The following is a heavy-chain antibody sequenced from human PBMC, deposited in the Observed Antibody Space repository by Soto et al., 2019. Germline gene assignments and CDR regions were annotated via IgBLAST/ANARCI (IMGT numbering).Heavy chain of an antibody. Sequence: QVQLVQSGAEVKKPGASVKVSCKASGYTFTSYGITWVRQAPGQGLEWMGWISAYNGNTNYAQKLQGRVTMTTDTSTSTGYRELRSLRSDDTAVYYCARDSGYSSSWFKYFQHWGQGTLVTVSS. CDR2: ISAYNGNT. D-gene: IGHD6-13*01. CDR1: GYTFTSYG. J-gene: IGHJ1*01. CDR3: ARDSGYSSSWFKYFQH. V-gene: IGHV1-18*01.